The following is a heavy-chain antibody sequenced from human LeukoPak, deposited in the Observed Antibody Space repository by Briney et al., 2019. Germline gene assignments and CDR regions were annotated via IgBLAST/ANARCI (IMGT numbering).Heavy chain of an antibody. D-gene: IGHD5-12*01. CDR2: IYTSGST. CDR3: AGTGGYDYSDY. Sequence: SETLSLTCTGSGGSISSGSYDWSRIRQPAGKGLECIGRIYTSGSTNYNPALTSRVTISVDTTKNQFSLKLSSVTAADTAVYYCAGTGGYDYSDYWGQGTLVTVSS. V-gene: IGHV4-61*02. CDR1: GGSISSGSYD. J-gene: IGHJ4*02.